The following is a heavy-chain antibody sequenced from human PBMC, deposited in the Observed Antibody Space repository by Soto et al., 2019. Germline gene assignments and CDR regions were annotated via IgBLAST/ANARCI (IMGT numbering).Heavy chain of an antibody. CDR1: GFSLSTNGLG. V-gene: IGHV2-5*02. J-gene: IGHJ4*01. CDR2: FYWDDDK. Sequence: QIILKESGPTLVKPTQTLTLTCAFSGFSLSTNGLGVGWMRPRPRKALELLALFYWDDDKRHSPSLRSRLTITKDTSKNQEVLTITNMNPVDTDTYYCPHLGYWSFDYWGQGTPVTVSS. CDR3: PHLGYWSFDY. D-gene: IGHD2-15*01.